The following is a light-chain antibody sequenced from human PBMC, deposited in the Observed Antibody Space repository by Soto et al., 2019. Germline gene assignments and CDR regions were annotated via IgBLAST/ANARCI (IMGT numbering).Light chain of an antibody. Sequence: EIVMTQSPATLSVSPGETATLSCRASQSISSDLAWFQQKPGQAPRLLIYGASITASGIPARFSGSGSGTEFTLTISSLQSEDFAVYYCQQYNNWPLTFGGGTKVDIK. CDR1: QSISSD. CDR3: QQYNNWPLT. V-gene: IGKV3-15*01. J-gene: IGKJ4*01. CDR2: GAS.